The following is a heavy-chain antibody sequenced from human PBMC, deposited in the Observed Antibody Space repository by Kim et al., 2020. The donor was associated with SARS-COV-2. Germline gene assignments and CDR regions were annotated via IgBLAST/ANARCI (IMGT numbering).Heavy chain of an antibody. Sequence: GRANYNPALKSRVTITVDTSKNQCSLRRSSVSAADKAVYYCARGKRTVTIWGQGTLVTVSS. J-gene: IGHJ4*02. V-gene: IGHV4-34*01. CDR2: GRA. D-gene: IGHD4-17*01. CDR3: ARGKRTVTI.